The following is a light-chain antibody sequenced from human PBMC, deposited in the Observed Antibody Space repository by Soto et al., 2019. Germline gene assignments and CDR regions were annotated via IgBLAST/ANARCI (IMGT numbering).Light chain of an antibody. J-gene: IGKJ4*01. CDR3: QQRTTWPT. CDR2: DVS. Sequence: EIVLTQSPATLSLSPGDRATLSCRASQSVTSSLAWFQQKPGQAPRLLIYDVSRRATAIPARFSGSGSGTAFTLTISSLEPEDFAVYYCQQRTTWPTFGGGTKVEIK. CDR1: QSVTSS. V-gene: IGKV3-11*01.